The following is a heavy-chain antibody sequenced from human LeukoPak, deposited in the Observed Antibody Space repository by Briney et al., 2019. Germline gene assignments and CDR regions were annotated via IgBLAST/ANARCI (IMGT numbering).Heavy chain of an antibody. CDR3: ARRRGGFGEGEFDY. CDR1: GVSISGFY. Sequence: SETLSLTCTVSGVSISGFYWNWLRQPPRKGLEWVGYSHTGGSISSNPSLNSRVAFSMDTSKNQVSLRLNSVTATDTAVYYCARRRGGFGEGEFDYWGQGTPVTVST. D-gene: IGHD3-10*01. V-gene: IGHV4-4*08. J-gene: IGHJ4*02. CDR2: SHTGGSI.